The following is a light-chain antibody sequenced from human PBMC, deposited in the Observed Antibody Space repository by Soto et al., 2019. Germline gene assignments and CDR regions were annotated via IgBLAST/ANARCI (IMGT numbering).Light chain of an antibody. CDR2: DAS. CDR3: QQYNSYSPAT. Sequence: DIQMTQSPSMLSASVGDRVTIACRASQSIRRWLAWYQQKPGKAPKLLSFDASTLESGVPSRFSGRGSETEVTLTISSLQTDDFATYYCQQYNSYSPATFGQGTKVDIK. CDR1: QSIRRW. J-gene: IGKJ1*01. V-gene: IGKV1-5*01.